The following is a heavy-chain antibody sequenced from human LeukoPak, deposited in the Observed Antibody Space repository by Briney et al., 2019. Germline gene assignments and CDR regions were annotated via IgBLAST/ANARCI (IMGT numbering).Heavy chain of an antibody. J-gene: IGHJ5*02. CDR2: IYYSGST. V-gene: IGHV4-59*01. Sequence: PSETLSLTCTVSGGSISSYYWSWIRQPPGKGLEWIGYIYYSGSTNYNPSLKSRVTISVDTSKNQFSLKLSSVTAADTAVYYCARSSGWYMDWFDPWGQGTLVTVSS. CDR1: GGSISSYY. CDR3: ARSSGWYMDWFDP. D-gene: IGHD6-19*01.